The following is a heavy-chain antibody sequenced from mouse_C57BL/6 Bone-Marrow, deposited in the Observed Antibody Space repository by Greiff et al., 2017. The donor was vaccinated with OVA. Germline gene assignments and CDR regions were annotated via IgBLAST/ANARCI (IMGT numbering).Heavy chain of an antibody. Sequence: QVQLKQPGAELVKPGASVKLSCKASGYTFTSYWMHWVKQRPGQGLEWIGMIHPNSGSTNYNEKFKSKATLTVDKSSSTAYMQLSSLTSEDSAVYYCARNGSSGYLDYWGQGTTLTVSS. V-gene: IGHV1-64*01. J-gene: IGHJ2*01. CDR3: ARNGSSGYLDY. CDR1: GYTFTSYW. CDR2: IHPNSGST. D-gene: IGHD3-2*02.